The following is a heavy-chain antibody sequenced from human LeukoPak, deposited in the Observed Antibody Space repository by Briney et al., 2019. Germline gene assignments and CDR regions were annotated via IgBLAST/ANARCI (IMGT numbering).Heavy chain of an antibody. D-gene: IGHD3-10*01. Sequence: GGSLRLSCAGSGFTFTNYAMSWVRQAPGKGLEWFSAISGSGGSTYYADSVKGRFTISRDNSKSTLYLQMNSLRAEDTAIYYCAKSGVTTMVRGVIIAWGQGTLATVSS. CDR3: AKSGVTTMVRGVIIA. CDR2: ISGSGGST. CDR1: GFTFTNYA. V-gene: IGHV3-23*01. J-gene: IGHJ5*02.